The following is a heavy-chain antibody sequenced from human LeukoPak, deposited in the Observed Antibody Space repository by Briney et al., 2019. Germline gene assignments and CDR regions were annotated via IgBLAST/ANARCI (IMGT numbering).Heavy chain of an antibody. J-gene: IGHJ4*02. V-gene: IGHV3-33*06. CDR3: AKGGSGYWTFFDH. CDR1: RFTFSNHG. D-gene: IGHD3-22*01. CDR2: IWYDGSKE. Sequence: GGSLRLSCAASRFTFSNHGMHWDRQAPGKGLEWVAVIWYDGSKEYYADSVKGRFIISRDNSKNTLHLQMNSLRAEDTAVYYCAKGGSGYWTFFDHWGQGTLVTVSS.